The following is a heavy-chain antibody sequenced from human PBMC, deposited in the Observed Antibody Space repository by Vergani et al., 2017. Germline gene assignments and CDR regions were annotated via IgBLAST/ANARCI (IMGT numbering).Heavy chain of an antibody. CDR2: ISGHGDRT. D-gene: IGHD3-10*01. CDR1: GFTFSNSA. CDR3: AKDRSLWFGELFLLGWYFDL. J-gene: IGHJ2*01. Sequence: EVHLLESGGGQVEAGGSLRLSCVASGFTFSNSAMSWVRQTSGKGLEWVSAISGHGDRTYYADSVKGRFTISRDNSKNTVYLQMNSLKAEDRATYYCAKDRSLWFGELFLLGWYFDLWGRGTLVTVSS. V-gene: IGHV3-23*01.